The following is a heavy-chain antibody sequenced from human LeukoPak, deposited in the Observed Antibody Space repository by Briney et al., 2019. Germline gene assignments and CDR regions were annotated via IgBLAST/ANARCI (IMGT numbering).Heavy chain of an antibody. CDR2: INPSSGST. V-gene: IGHV1-46*01. Sequence: ASVKVSCKASGYTFTSYYMHWVRQAPGQGLEWMGIINPSSGSTSYAQKFQGRVTMTRDTSTSTVYMELSSLRSEDTAVYYCARGVRGVIMLYYFDYWGQGTLVTVSS. CDR3: ARGVRGVIMLYYFDY. D-gene: IGHD3-10*01. CDR1: GYTFTSYY. J-gene: IGHJ4*02.